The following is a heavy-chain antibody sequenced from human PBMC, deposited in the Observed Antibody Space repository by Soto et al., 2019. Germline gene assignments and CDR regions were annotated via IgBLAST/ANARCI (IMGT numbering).Heavy chain of an antibody. CDR1: GYTFTSYG. Sequence: ASVKVSCKASGYTFTSYGISWVRQAPGQGLEWMGWISAYNGNTNYAQKLQGRVTMTTDTSTSTAYMELRSLRSDDTAVYYCARVGSENSPVSWFDPWGQRTLVTVSS. CDR2: ISAYNGNT. V-gene: IGHV1-18*01. J-gene: IGHJ5*02. D-gene: IGHD2-21*01. CDR3: ARVGSENSPVSWFDP.